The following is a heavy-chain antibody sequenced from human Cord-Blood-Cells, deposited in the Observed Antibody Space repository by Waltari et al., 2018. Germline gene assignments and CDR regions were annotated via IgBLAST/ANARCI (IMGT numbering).Heavy chain of an antibody. CDR2: INPNSGGT. D-gene: IGHD5-12*01. V-gene: IGHV1-2*04. CDR1: GYTFTGYY. CDR3: ARVRRSGYDLSAFDI. J-gene: IGHJ3*02. Sequence: QVQLVQSGAEVKKPGASVKVSCKASGYTFTGYYMHWVRQAPGQGLEWVGWINPNSGGTNYAQKFQGWVTMTRDTSISTAYMELSRLRSDDTAVYYCARVRRSGYDLSAFDIWGQGTMVTVSS.